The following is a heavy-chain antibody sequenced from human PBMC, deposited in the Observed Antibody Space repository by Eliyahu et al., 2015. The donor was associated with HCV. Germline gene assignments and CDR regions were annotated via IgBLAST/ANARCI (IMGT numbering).Heavy chain of an antibody. Sequence: QVQLVESGGGVVQPGRSLRLSCAASGFTFSXYGMHWVRQAPGKGLGWVAVISYDGSNKYYADSVKGRFTISRDNSKNTLYLQMNSLRAEDTTVYYCAKEPGAAAGTDFWGYMDVWGQGTTVTVSS. CDR1: GFTFSXYG. V-gene: IGHV3-30*18. CDR3: AKEPGAAAGTDFWGYMDV. J-gene: IGHJ6*02. CDR2: ISYDGSNK. D-gene: IGHD6-13*01.